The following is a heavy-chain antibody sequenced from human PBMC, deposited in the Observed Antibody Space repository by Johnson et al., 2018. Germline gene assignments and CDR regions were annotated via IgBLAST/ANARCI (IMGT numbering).Heavy chain of an antibody. Sequence: QVQLVQSGGGVVQPGKSLRLSCEASGFDSGSYGMHWVRQIPGKGLEWVAIMSYSGSKEYYADSVRGRFTISRDNSKNMLYLQINSLTPKDTAVHYCGKDRIHLAVSISGACIDYWGPGALVTVSP. CDR3: GKDRIHLAVSISGACIDY. D-gene: IGHD6-19*01. CDR1: GFDSGSYG. V-gene: IGHV3-30*18. CDR2: MSYSGSKE. J-gene: IGHJ4*02.